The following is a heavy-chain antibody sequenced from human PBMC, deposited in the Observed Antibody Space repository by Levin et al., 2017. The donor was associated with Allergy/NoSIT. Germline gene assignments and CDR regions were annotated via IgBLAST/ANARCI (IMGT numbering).Heavy chain of an antibody. V-gene: IGHV4-4*02. CDR2: IYHSGST. J-gene: IGHJ4*02. CDR1: GGSISSSNW. CDR3: ARVVEIYCSSTSCYPYYFDY. Sequence: SETLSLTCAVSGGSISSSNWWSWVRQPPGKGLEWIGEIYHSGSTNYNPSLKSRVTISVDKSKNQFSLKLSSVTAADTAVYYCARVVEIYCSSTSCYPYYFDYWGQGTLVTVSS. D-gene: IGHD2-2*01.